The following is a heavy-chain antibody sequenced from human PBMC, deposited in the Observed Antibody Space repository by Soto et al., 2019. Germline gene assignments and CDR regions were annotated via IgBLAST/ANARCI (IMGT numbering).Heavy chain of an antibody. CDR1: GFTFSSYS. V-gene: IGHV3-48*01. CDR3: AKEAVSVLPSMFDY. J-gene: IGHJ4*02. CDR2: ISLSSSTI. D-gene: IGHD6-19*01. Sequence: GGSLRLSCTASGFTFSSYSMNWVRQAPGKGLEWVSYISLSSSTIYYADSVKGRFTISRDNSENTLYLQMNSLRAEDTAVYYCAKEAVSVLPSMFDYWGQGTPVTVSS.